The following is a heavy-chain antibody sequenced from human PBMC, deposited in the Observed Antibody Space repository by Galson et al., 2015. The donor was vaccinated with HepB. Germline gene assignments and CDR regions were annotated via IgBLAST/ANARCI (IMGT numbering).Heavy chain of an antibody. V-gene: IGHV1-2*02. J-gene: IGHJ4*02. CDR3: AREHDYYDSSGSQGFGY. CDR2: INPNSGGT. D-gene: IGHD3-22*01. Sequence: HWVRQAPGQGLEWMGWINPNSGGTNYAQKFQGRVTMTRDTSKNQFSLNLSSVTAADTAVYYCAREHDYYDSSGSQGFGYWGQGTLVTVSS.